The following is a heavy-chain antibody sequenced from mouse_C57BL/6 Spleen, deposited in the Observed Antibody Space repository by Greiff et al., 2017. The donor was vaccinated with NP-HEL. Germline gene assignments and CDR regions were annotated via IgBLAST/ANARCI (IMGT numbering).Heavy chain of an antibody. CDR2: IYPGDGDT. D-gene: IGHD4-1*01. CDR3: ARYGTSWDDY. J-gene: IGHJ2*01. V-gene: IGHV1-82*01. Sequence: QVQLQQSGPELVKPGASVKISCKASGYAFSSSWMNWVKQRPGKGLEWIGRIYPGDGDTNYNGKFKGKATLTADKSSSTAYMQLSSLTSEDSAVYFCARYGTSWDDYWGQGTTLTVSS. CDR1: GYAFSSSW.